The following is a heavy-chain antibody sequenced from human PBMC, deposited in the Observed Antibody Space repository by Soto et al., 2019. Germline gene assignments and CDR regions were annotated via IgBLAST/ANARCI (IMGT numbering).Heavy chain of an antibody. J-gene: IGHJ5*02. D-gene: IGHD3-9*01. V-gene: IGHV4-59*01. Sequence: LSLTCTVSGGSISSYYWNWIRQPPGKGLEWIGNIYYSGSTNYNPSLKSRVTISVDTSKKQFSLKLSSVTAEDTAVYYCAREIRYFDPPGWFDPWGQGTRVTVSS. CDR1: GGSISSYY. CDR3: AREIRYFDPPGWFDP. CDR2: IYYSGST.